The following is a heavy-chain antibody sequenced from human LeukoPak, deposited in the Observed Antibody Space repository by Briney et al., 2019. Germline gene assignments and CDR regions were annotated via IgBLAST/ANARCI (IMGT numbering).Heavy chain of an antibody. CDR3: ARASDPWLQLT. D-gene: IGHD5-24*01. CDR1: GFTFSNYW. J-gene: IGHJ5*02. V-gene: IGHV3-7*05. CDR2: IKQDGSEK. Sequence: GGSLRLSCAASGFTFSNYWMIWVRPAPGKGLEWVVNIKQDGSEKRYADSVRGRFSISRDNAQTSLYLQMNSLRAEDTAVYYCARASDPWLQLTWGQGTLVTVSS.